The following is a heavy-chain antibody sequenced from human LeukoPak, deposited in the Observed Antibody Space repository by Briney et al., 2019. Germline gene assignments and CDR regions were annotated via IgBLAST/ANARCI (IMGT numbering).Heavy chain of an antibody. CDR2: VNHSGST. CDR3: ASQGHHGKIVGTTLSYFYMDV. Sequence: SETLSLTCAVYGGSFSGYYWSWIRQPPGKGLEWIGEVNHSGSTNYNPSLKSRVTISVDTSKNQFSLKLSSVTAADTAFYYCASQGHHGKIVGTTLSYFYMDVWGKGTTVTVSS. CDR1: GGSFSGYY. V-gene: IGHV4-34*01. J-gene: IGHJ6*03. D-gene: IGHD1-26*01.